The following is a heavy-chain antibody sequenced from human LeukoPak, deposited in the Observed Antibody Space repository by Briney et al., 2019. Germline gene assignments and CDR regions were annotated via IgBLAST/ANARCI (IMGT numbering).Heavy chain of an antibody. J-gene: IGHJ6*03. Sequence: SETLSLTCAVYGGSFSGYYWSWIRQPPGKGLEWIGEINHSGSTNYNPSLKSRVTISVDTSKNQFSLKLSSVTAADTAVYYCARGRYDSSGYYRNYYYYYYMDVWGKGTTVTVSS. CDR1: GGSFSGYY. CDR2: INHSGST. CDR3: ARGRYDSSGYYRNYYYYYYMDV. V-gene: IGHV4-34*01. D-gene: IGHD3-22*01.